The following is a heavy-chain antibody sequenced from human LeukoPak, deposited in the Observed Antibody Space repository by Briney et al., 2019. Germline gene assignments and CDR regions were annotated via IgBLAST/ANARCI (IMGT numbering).Heavy chain of an antibody. J-gene: IGHJ6*04. CDR1: GYSFSSHG. Sequence: ASAKVSCKASGYSFSSHGVNWVRQATGQGLEWMGWMNPHTGDTGYAQKFQGRVTMTANTSISTAYMEVTTLSSEDTAIYYCARSSPAPAPHYNWDVGTKQKNNYYGMDVWGKGATVIVST. V-gene: IGHV1-8*01. D-gene: IGHD1-20*01. CDR3: ARSSPAPAPHYNWDVGTKQKNNYYGMDV. CDR2: MNPHTGDT.